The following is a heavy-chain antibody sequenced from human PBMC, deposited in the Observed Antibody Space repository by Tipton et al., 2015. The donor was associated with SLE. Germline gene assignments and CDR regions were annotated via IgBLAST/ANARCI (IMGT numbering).Heavy chain of an antibody. J-gene: IGHJ3*02. CDR1: GFTFSSYG. Sequence: SLRLSCTASGFTFSSYGMHWVRQAPGKGLEWVAVIWYDGTNKDYADSVKGRLTISRDNSKNTLSLQMNSLRPEDTAVYYCATGDSGWYGFGMNAFGMWGRGTMVIVSS. V-gene: IGHV3-33*08. CDR2: IWYDGTNK. CDR3: ATGDSGWYGFGMNAFGM. D-gene: IGHD6-19*01.